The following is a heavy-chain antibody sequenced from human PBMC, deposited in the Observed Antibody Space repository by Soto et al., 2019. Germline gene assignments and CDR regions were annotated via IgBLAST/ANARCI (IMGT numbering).Heavy chain of an antibody. CDR3: AHRGDLNYDYFDP. Sequence: SGPTLVNPTQTLTLTCTFSGLSLSTSREGVGWIRQPPGKALEWLALVYWNDDERYTPSLKSRLTITKDTSKNQVVLTMTNTDPVDTATYYCAHRGDLNYDYFDPWGQGTLVTVSS. CDR1: GLSLSTSREG. CDR2: VYWNDDE. V-gene: IGHV2-5*01. J-gene: IGHJ5*02. D-gene: IGHD5-12*01.